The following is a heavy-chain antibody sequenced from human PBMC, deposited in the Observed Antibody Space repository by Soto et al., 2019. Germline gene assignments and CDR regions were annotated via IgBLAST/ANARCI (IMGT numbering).Heavy chain of an antibody. CDR2: TIPMFGTA. CDR3: ARTRWLQPVDY. V-gene: IGHV1-69*01. D-gene: IGHD5-12*01. J-gene: IGHJ4*02. Sequence: QVQLVQSGAEVKKPGSSVKVSCKASGGTFSSYAISWVRQAPGQGLEWMGGTIPMFGTANYAQQFQGRVTSTADESTSTADMELSSLRSEDTAVYYCARTRWLQPVDYGGQGTLVTVSS. CDR1: GGTFSSYA.